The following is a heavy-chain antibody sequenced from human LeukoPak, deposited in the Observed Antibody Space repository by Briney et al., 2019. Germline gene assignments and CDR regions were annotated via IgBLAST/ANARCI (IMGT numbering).Heavy chain of an antibody. Sequence: PSETLSLTCAVYGGSFSGYYWSWIRQPPGEGLEWIGEINHSGSTNYNPSLKSRVTISVDTSKNQFSLKLSSVTAADTAVYYCARGGVGATELNYWGQGTLVTVSS. D-gene: IGHD1-26*01. CDR1: GGSFSGYY. CDR2: INHSGST. V-gene: IGHV4-34*01. CDR3: ARGGVGATELNY. J-gene: IGHJ4*02.